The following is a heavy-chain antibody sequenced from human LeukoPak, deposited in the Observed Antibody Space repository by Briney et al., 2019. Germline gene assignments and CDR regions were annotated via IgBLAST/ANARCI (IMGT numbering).Heavy chain of an antibody. Sequence: GGSLRLSCAASGFTFSSYAMSWVRQALGKGLEWVSAISYDGAGTYYADSVKGRFTISRDNSKNTLYLQINSLRAEDTALFYCAKRSSSGYYSYYFDYWGQGTLVTVSS. V-gene: IGHV3-23*01. CDR2: ISYDGAGT. CDR1: GFTFSSYA. D-gene: IGHD3-22*01. J-gene: IGHJ4*02. CDR3: AKRSSSGYYSYYFDY.